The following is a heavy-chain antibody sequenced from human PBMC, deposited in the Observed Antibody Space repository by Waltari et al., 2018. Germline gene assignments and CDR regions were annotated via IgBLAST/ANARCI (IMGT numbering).Heavy chain of an antibody. CDR3: FWGCFSDRQWSDP. V-gene: IGHV3-23*01. CDR2: ISCFEGSS. Sequence: EVQLMESGGGVVQQGGSLRLSCEASGLAFNANTMNWVRQAPGKGLEWVDVISCFEGSSYYADSVKGRFTISIVDSKNTLFLQMISLRVDDTAVYYCFWGCFSDRQWSDPWGHGTLVTVSS. D-gene: IGHD3-3*01. CDR1: GLAFNANT. J-gene: IGHJ5*02.